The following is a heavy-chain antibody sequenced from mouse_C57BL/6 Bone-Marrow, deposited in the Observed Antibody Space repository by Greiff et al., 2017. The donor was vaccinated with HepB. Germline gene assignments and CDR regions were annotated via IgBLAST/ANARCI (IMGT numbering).Heavy chain of an antibody. D-gene: IGHD2-4*01. CDR1: GYTFTDYN. J-gene: IGHJ3*01. CDR2: INPNNGGT. Sequence: EVKLMESGPELVKPGASVKIPCKASGYTFTDYNMEWVKQSHGKSLEWIGDINPNNGGTIYNQKFKGKATLTVDKSSSTAYMELRSLTSEDTAVYYCARSDYDYDGAWFAYWGQGTLVTVSA. CDR3: ARSDYDYDGAWFAY. V-gene: IGHV1-18*01.